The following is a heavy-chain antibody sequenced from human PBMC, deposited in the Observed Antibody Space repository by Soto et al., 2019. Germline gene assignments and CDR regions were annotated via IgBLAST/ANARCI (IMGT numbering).Heavy chain of an antibody. CDR2: IYYSGST. J-gene: IGHJ4*02. Sequence: SETLSLTCLVSGDSIRSYYWSWIRQPPGKGLEWIGYIYYSGSTNYNPSLKSRVTISLDTSKSQFSLRLSSVTAADTAVYYCARDSGSYYDYWGQGILVTVSS. CDR1: GDSIRSYY. V-gene: IGHV4-59*01. CDR3: ARDSGSYYDY. D-gene: IGHD1-26*01.